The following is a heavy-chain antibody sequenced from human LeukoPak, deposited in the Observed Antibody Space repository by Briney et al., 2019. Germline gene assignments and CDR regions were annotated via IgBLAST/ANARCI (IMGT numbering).Heavy chain of an antibody. V-gene: IGHV3-64D*09. D-gene: IGHD2-15*01. CDR2: ISDSGGST. J-gene: IGHJ6*02. CDR1: GFPFSSYA. Sequence: GGSLRLSCSASGFPFSSYAMHWVRQAPGKGLEYVSAISDSGGSTYYADSVKGRFTISRDNSKNTLYLQMSSLRAEDTAVYFCARGYSFGPYGMDVWGQGTTVTVSS. CDR3: ARGYSFGPYGMDV.